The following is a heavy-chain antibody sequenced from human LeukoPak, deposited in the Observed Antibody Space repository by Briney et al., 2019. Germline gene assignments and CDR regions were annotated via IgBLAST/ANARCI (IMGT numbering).Heavy chain of an antibody. V-gene: IGHV1-2*02. CDR3: AREGVWYTSSPNDY. CDR1: GYTFTGYY. D-gene: IGHD6-6*01. CDR2: INPKSGDT. J-gene: IGHJ4*02. Sequence: EASVKVSCKASGYTFTGYYMHWVRQAPGQGLEWMGWINPKSGDTNYAQKFQDRVTMTRDTSISTAYMELSRLRSDDTAVYHCAREGVWYTSSPNDYWGQGTLVTVSS.